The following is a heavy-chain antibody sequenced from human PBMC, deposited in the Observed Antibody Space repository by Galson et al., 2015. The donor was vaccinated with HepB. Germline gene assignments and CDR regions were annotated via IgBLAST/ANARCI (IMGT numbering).Heavy chain of an antibody. CDR1: GGTFTSYT. Sequence: SVKVSCKASGGTFTSYTINWLRQAPGQGLEWMGRIIPVVGSASYAQKFQGRVSITADKSTGTSYMQLTSLRSEDMAVYYCAGGRGSGSGTFYGWFDPWGQGTLVTVSS. CDR2: IIPVVGSA. D-gene: IGHD3-10*01. CDR3: AGGRGSGSGTFYGWFDP. J-gene: IGHJ5*02. V-gene: IGHV1-69*08.